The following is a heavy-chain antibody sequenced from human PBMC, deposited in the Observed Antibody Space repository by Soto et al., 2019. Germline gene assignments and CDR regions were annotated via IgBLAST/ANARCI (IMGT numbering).Heavy chain of an antibody. D-gene: IGHD2-15*01. CDR1: GFTFYDFA. CDR2: ISGTRNII. CDR3: VKDMYEGSSGGSLDY. Sequence: EVQLVESGGGLVQPGRSLRLSCAASGFTFYDFAMHWVRQAPGKGLEWVSRISGTRNIIDYADSVKGRFIISRDNAKNSLYLQMNSLRLEDTAFYYCVKDMYEGSSGGSLDYWGQGTLVTVSS. J-gene: IGHJ4*02. V-gene: IGHV3-9*01.